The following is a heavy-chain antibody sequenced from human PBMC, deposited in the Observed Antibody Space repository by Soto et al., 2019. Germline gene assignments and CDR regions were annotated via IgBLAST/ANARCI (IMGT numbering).Heavy chain of an antibody. CDR3: TRARRLGDSPYFDY. CDR1: GFTFSDYY. D-gene: IGHD2-21*02. V-gene: IGHV3-72*01. Sequence: EVQLVESGGGLVQPGGSLRLSCAASGFTFSDYYIDWVRQAPGKGLEWVGRTRNKANSYTTEYAASVKGRFTISRDDSKNSLYLQMNSLKTEDTAVYHCTRARRLGDSPYFDYWGQGTLVTVSS. CDR2: TRNKANSYTT. J-gene: IGHJ4*02.